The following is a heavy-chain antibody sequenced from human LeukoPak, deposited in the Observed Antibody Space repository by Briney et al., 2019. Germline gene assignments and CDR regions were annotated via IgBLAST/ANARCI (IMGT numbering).Heavy chain of an antibody. J-gene: IGHJ4*02. D-gene: IGHD6-19*01. CDR2: VYHSGST. CDR3: ARGGPAAMHASADLRGSSGWFFDY. V-gene: IGHV4-38-2*02. Sequence: PSETLSLTCTVSGYSVSSGYYWGWIRQPPGKGLEWIGSVYHSGSTYYKPSLKSRVTISVDTSKNQFSLKLSSVTAADTAVYYCARGGPAAMHASADLRGSSGWFFDYWGQGTLVTVSS. CDR1: GYSVSSGYY.